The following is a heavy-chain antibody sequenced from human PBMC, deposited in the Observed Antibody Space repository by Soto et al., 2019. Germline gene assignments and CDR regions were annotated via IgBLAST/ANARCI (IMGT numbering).Heavy chain of an antibody. J-gene: IGHJ4*01. V-gene: IGHV3-23*01. CDR3: VKDHPALEY. CDR1: GFTFSSYA. Sequence: GGSLRLSCAASGFTFSSYAMSWVRQAPGKGLEWVSYISSRSGTIFYADSVKGRFTISRDNSKNTLFLQMNSLRPEDTAMYYCVKDHPALEYWGHGTLVTVSS. CDR2: ISSRSGTI.